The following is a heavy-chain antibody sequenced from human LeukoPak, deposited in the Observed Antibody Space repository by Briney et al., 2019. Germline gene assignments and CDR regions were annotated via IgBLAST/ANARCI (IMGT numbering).Heavy chain of an antibody. CDR2: ISSSGSTK. CDR3: ASVLWFGGIFFDY. CDR1: GFTFSDYY. D-gene: IGHD3-10*01. V-gene: IGHV3-11*01. Sequence: GGSLRLSCEVSGFTFSDYYMSWIRQAPGKGLEWVSYISSSGSTKNYEDSVKGRFTISRDNAKNSLYLQMNSLRAEDTAVYYCASVLWFGGIFFDYWGQGTLVTVSS. J-gene: IGHJ4*02.